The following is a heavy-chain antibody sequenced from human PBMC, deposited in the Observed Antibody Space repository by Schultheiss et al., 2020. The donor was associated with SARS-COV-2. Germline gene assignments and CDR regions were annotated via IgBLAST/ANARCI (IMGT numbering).Heavy chain of an antibody. CDR2: INHSGST. Sequence: SETLSLTCTVSGGSISSGDYYWSWIRQPPGKGLEWIGEINHSGSTNYNPSLKSRVTISVDTSKNQFSLKLSSVTAADTAVYYCARATVTNYYYYYGMDVWGQGTTVTVSS. CDR3: ARATVTNYYYYYGMDV. D-gene: IGHD4-17*01. V-gene: IGHV4-30-4*01. J-gene: IGHJ6*02. CDR1: GGSISSGDYY.